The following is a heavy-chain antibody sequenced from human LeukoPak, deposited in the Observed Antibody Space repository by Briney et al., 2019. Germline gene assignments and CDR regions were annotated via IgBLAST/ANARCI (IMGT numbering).Heavy chain of an antibody. Sequence: PSETLSLTCTVSGGSISSYYWSWIRQPPGKGLEWIGYIYYSGSTNYNPSLKSRVTISVDTSKNQFSLKLSSVTAADTAVYYCARASSRGGYVWGSYRYKTNYYYYMDVWGKGTTVTVSS. V-gene: IGHV4-59*01. CDR1: GGSISSYY. CDR2: IYYSGST. CDR3: ARASSRGGYVWGSYRYKTNYYYYMDV. D-gene: IGHD3-16*02. J-gene: IGHJ6*03.